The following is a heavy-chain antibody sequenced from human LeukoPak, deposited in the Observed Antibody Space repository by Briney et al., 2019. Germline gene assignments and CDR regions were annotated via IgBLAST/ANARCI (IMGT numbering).Heavy chain of an antibody. J-gene: IGHJ4*02. D-gene: IGHD5-24*01. CDR3: AREGEMATIGDY. CDR2: INSDGSST. Sequence: GRSLRLSCAASGFTFDDYAMHWVRQAPGKGLVWVSRINSDGSSTSYADSVKGRFTISRDNAKNTLYLQMNSLRAEDTAVYYCAREGEMATIGDYWGQGTLVTVSS. V-gene: IGHV3-74*01. CDR1: GFTFDDYA.